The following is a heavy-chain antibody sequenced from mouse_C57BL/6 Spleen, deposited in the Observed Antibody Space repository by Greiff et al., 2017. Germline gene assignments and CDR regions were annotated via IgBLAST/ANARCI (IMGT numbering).Heavy chain of an antibody. CDR1: GYTFTSYW. Sequence: QVQLQQPGTELVKPGASVTLSCKASGYTFTSYWMHWVKQRPGQGLEWIGNINPSNGGTNYNEKFKSKATLTVDKSSSTAYMQLSSLTSEDSAVYYCAHYGSSFYAMDYWGQGTSVTVSS. V-gene: IGHV1-53*01. J-gene: IGHJ4*01. D-gene: IGHD1-1*01. CDR2: INPSNGGT. CDR3: AHYGSSFYAMDY.